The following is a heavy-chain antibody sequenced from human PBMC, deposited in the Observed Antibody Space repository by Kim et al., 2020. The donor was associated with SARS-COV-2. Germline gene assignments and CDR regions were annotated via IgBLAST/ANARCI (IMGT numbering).Heavy chain of an antibody. J-gene: IGHJ4*02. D-gene: IGHD1-26*01. CDR3: ARDGGWELAFDY. CDR2: ISYDGSNK. Sequence: GGSLRLSCAASGFTFSSYAMHWVRQAPGKGLEWVAVISYDGSNKYYADSVKGRFTISRDNSKNTLYLQMNSLRAEDTAVYYCARDGGWELAFDYWGQGT. CDR1: GFTFSSYA. V-gene: IGHV3-30*04.